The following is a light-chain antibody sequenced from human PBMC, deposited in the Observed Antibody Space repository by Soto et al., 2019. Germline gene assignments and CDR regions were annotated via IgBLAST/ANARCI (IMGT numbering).Light chain of an antibody. Sequence: EIVMTQSPATLSVSPGERATLSCRASHSVSSNLDWYQQKPGQAHRLLIYGASTRATGIPARFSGSGSVTEFTLTISSLQSEDFAVYYCQQYNNWPPLTFGGGTKVEIK. CDR2: GAS. CDR1: HSVSSN. CDR3: QQYNNWPPLT. J-gene: IGKJ4*01. V-gene: IGKV3-15*01.